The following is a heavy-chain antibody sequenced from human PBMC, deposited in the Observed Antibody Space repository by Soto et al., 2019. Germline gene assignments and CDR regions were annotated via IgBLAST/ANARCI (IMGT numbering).Heavy chain of an antibody. D-gene: IGHD6-6*01. CDR2: IYPGDSDT. V-gene: IGHV5-51*01. J-gene: IGHJ4*02. CDR1: GCSFTSYW. Sequence: GDSLKVSCQGSGCSFTSYWIGWVRQMPGTGLEWMGIIYPGDSDTRYRPSFQGQVTLPADKSIRTAYLQWSRLKPSDTAMYDGATVEYSSSYYFDDWGQATLV. CDR3: ATVEYSSSYYFDD.